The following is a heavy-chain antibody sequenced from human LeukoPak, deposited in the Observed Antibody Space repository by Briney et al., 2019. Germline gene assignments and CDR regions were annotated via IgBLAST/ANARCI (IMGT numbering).Heavy chain of an antibody. CDR2: ISSSSSYI. V-gene: IGHV3-21*01. Sequence: GGSLRLSCAASGFTFSSYNMNWVRQAPGKGLRWVSSISSSSSYIYYADSVKGRFTISRDNAKNSLYLQMHSLRAEDSALYYCARESDGDYYFDYWGQGTLVTVSS. J-gene: IGHJ4*02. CDR3: ARESDGDYYFDY. CDR1: GFTFSSYN. D-gene: IGHD4-17*01.